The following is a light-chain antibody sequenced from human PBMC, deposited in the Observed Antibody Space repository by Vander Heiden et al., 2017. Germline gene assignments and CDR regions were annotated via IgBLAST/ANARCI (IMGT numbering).Light chain of an antibody. CDR2: EVS. CDR3: SSYAGSNNVV. Sequence: QSALTQPPSASGSPGQSVTISCTGTSSDVGGNNFVSWYQQHPGKAPNLMVYEVSKRPSGVPDRFSGSKSGNTASLTVSGLQAEDEADYYCSSYAGSNNVVFGGGTELTVL. J-gene: IGLJ2*01. CDR1: SSDVGGNNF. V-gene: IGLV2-8*01.